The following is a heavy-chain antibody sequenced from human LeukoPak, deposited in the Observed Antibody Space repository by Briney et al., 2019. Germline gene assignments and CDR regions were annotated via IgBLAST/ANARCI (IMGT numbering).Heavy chain of an antibody. Sequence: SETLSLTCTVSGGSISNYYWSWIRQPPGEGLEWVGYIHNTGRNNYNPSLKSRVTMSIDTSKNQFSLKVTSVTAADTAVYFCARYGMYCLDSWGQGTLVTVSS. CDR2: IHNTGRN. V-gene: IGHV4-59*01. J-gene: IGHJ4*02. D-gene: IGHD2-8*02. CDR1: GGSISNYY. CDR3: ARYGMYCLDS.